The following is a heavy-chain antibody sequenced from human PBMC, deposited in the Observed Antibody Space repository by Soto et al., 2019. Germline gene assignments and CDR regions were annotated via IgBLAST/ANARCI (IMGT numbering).Heavy chain of an antibody. CDR2: INGNADNS. V-gene: IGHV3-74*01. CDR1: GFSFVSYW. CDR3: VRDFRGAVAGSEFDH. J-gene: IGHJ4*02. D-gene: IGHD6-19*01. Sequence: EVQLAESGGGLVLTGGSLRLSCAAFGFSFVSYWMHWVRQVPGEGLAWVSRINGNADNSDYADSVKGRFTISRDNAMNRLYLQMDSLRADDTGVYYCVRDFRGAVAGSEFDHWGQGTLVTVSS.